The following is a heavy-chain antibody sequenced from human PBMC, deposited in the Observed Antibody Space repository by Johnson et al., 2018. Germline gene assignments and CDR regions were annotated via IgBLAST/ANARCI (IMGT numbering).Heavy chain of an antibody. J-gene: IGHJ6*03. D-gene: IGHD1-26*01. CDR2: ISWNSGSI. CDR3: AKDRGRNYYYMDV. CDR1: GFTFDDYA. Sequence: VQLGESGGGLVQAGRSLRLSCAASGFTFDDYAMHWVRQAPGKGLEWVSGISWNSGSIGYADSVKGRFTISRDNAKNSLYLQMNSLRPEDTALYYCAKDRGRNYYYMDVWGKGTTVTVSS. V-gene: IGHV3-9*01.